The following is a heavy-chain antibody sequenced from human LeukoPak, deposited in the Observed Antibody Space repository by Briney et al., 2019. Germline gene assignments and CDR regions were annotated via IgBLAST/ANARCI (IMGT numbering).Heavy chain of an antibody. CDR3: ARLYYDGSVYYPYNWFDP. J-gene: IGHJ5*02. D-gene: IGHD3-22*01. Sequence: PSETLSLTCTVSGDSITSYYWSWMRQSPGKGLEWLGYIYYTWSTNHNPSLKRLVHLPIDLSTNRFSLRLASVTAADTALYYCARLYYDGSVYYPYNWFDPWGQGILVTVSS. V-gene: IGHV4-59*01. CDR1: GDSITSYY. CDR2: IYYTWST.